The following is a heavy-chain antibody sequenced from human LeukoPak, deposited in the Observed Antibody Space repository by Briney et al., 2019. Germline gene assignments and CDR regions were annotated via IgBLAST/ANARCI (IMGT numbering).Heavy chain of an antibody. V-gene: IGHV3-11*04. J-gene: IGHJ4*02. D-gene: IGHD6-13*01. Sequence: GGSLRLSCAASGFTFSDYYMNWIRQAPGKGLEWVSYISSSGSSIYYADSVKGRFTISRDNSKNTLYLQMNSLRAEDTAVYYCARGRLAAAVLNEEYYFDYWGQGTLVTVSS. CDR1: GFTFSDYY. CDR2: ISSSGSSI. CDR3: ARGRLAAAVLNEEYYFDY.